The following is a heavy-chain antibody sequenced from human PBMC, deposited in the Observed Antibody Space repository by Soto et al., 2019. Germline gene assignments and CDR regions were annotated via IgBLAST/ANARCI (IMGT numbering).Heavy chain of an antibody. Sequence: QVQLVQSGAEVKKPGASVKVSCKASGYSFITSYYMHWVRQAPGQGLEWMGIINPTGSMTKYSQRFQGRLTMTRDTSTSTDYMELTTLTSEDTAVYFCARDTGYDHDAFDNWGQGTMVTVSS. D-gene: IGHD5-12*01. CDR3: ARDTGYDHDAFDN. J-gene: IGHJ3*02. CDR2: INPTGSMT. CDR1: GYSFITSYY. V-gene: IGHV1-46*01.